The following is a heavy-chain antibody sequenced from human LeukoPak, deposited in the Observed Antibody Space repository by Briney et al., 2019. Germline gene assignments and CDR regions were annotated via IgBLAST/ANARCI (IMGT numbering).Heavy chain of an antibody. V-gene: IGHV4-59*11. J-gene: IGHJ4*02. Sequence: PSETLSLTCTVSGGSISSHYWSWIRQPPGKGLEWIGYIYYGGSTNYNPSLKSRVTISVDTSKNQFSLKLSSVTAADTAVYYCAREHTPYYDSSGYFPDWGQGTLVTVSS. CDR2: IYYGGST. D-gene: IGHD3-22*01. CDR1: GGSISSHY. CDR3: AREHTPYYDSSGYFPD.